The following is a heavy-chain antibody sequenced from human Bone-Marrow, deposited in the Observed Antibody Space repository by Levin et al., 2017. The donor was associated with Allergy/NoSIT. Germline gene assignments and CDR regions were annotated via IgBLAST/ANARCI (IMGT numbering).Heavy chain of an antibody. J-gene: IGHJ4*02. Sequence: GGSLRLSCVASGFTLKNYWMSWVRQAPGKGLEWVASIRRDGSQKDSVDAVKDRSTISSDSANSSVFLQMNNLRAEDTAVYYCARQMGVVMPADFDYWGQGILVTVSA. CDR2: IRRDGSQK. V-gene: IGHV3-7*01. CDR1: GFTLKNYW. D-gene: IGHD2-15*01. CDR3: ARQMGVVMPADFDY.